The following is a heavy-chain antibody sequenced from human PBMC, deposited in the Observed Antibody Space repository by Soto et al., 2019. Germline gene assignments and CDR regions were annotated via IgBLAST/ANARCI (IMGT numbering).Heavy chain of an antibody. V-gene: IGHV3-7*01. Sequence: GGSLRLSCVASGFTFTNFWMSWVRQAPGKGLEWVANIKGDGTEKRYVDSVKGRLTISRDNAKNSVYLQMNSLRVEDTALYYCGRDEVRNGVGVWGQGTTVTVSS. CDR3: GRDEVRNGVGV. CDR1: GFTFTNFW. J-gene: IGHJ6*02. CDR2: IKGDGTEK.